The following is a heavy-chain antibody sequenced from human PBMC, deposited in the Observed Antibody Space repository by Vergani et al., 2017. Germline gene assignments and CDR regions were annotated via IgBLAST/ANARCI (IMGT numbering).Heavy chain of an antibody. V-gene: IGHV1-69*04. CDR1: GGTFSSYA. CDR2: IIPILGIA. J-gene: IGHJ4*02. D-gene: IGHD3-16*01. CDR3: ARVPSIGLRNFDY. Sequence: QVQLVQSGAEVKKPGSSVKVSCKASGGTFSSYAISWVRQAPGQGLEWMGRIIPILGIANYAQKFQGRVTITADKSTSTAYMELSSLRSDDTAVYYCARVPSIGLRNFDYWGQGTLVTVSS.